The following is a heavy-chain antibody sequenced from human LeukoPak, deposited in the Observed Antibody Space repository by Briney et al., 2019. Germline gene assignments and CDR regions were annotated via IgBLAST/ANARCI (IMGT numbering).Heavy chain of an antibody. Sequence: ASVKVSCKASGYTFTGYYMHWVRQAPGQGLEWMGWINPNSGGTNYAQKFQGRVTMTRDTSISTAYMELSRLRSDNTAVYYCARWGEEMATMDTWGQGTLVTVSS. CDR3: ARWGEEMATMDT. D-gene: IGHD5-24*01. V-gene: IGHV1-2*02. CDR1: GYTFTGYY. J-gene: IGHJ5*02. CDR2: INPNSGGT.